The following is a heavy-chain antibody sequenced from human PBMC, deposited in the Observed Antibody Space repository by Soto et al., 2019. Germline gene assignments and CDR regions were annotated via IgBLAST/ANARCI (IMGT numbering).Heavy chain of an antibody. D-gene: IGHD3-22*01. V-gene: IGHV3-30*03. J-gene: IGHJ5*01. Sequence: QVQLVESGGGVVQPGRSLRLTCAASGFIFSGSGMHWVRQAPGKGLEWVALVSNDGIRKYYGDSVKGRFTISRDNAENSLYQQMNSLRAEDTAVYYCARWVGGSMYDNSGKYDSWGQGTRVTVSS. CDR2: VSNDGIRK. CDR1: GFIFSGSG. CDR3: ARWVGGSMYDNSGKYDS.